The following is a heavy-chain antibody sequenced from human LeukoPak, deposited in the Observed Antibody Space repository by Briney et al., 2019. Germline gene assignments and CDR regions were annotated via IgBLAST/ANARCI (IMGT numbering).Heavy chain of an antibody. CDR1: GGSISSSSYY. J-gene: IGHJ5*02. CDR3: ARDHEISGVVKFDP. V-gene: IGHV4-39*07. D-gene: IGHD3-3*01. CDR2: IYYSGST. Sequence: PSETLSLTCTVCGGSISSSSYYWGWIRQPPGTGLEWIGTIYYSGSTYYNPSLKSRVTISVDTSKNQFSLKLSSVTAADTAVYYCARDHEISGVVKFDPWGQGTLVTVSS.